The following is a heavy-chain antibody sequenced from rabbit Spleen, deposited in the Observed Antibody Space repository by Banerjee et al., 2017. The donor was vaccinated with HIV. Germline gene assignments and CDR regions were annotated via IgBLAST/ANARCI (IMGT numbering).Heavy chain of an antibody. V-gene: IGHV1S7*01. Sequence: QLTETGGDLVQPGGSLTLSCKASGFDFTNYYISWVRQAPGKGLEWIGIIYSAKGSTDYASWVNGRFTISSDNAQSTVDLKMTSLTAADTATYFCARVGGVGVYGYATLWGQGTLVTVS. D-gene: IGHD6-1*01. CDR3: ARVGGVGVYGYATL. J-gene: IGHJ4*01. CDR1: GFDFTNYY. CDR2: IYSAKGST.